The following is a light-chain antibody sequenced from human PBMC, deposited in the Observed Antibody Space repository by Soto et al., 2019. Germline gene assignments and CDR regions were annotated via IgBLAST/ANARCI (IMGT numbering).Light chain of an antibody. Sequence: QSVLTQPASVSGSPGQSIAISCTGSSSDVGAYNYVSWYQQHPGKAPKLMIYEVTNRPSGVSNRFSGSKSGNTASLTISGLQAEDEADYYCSSYTGSSTLVFGTGTKVTVL. CDR3: SSYTGSSTLV. CDR1: SSDVGAYNY. J-gene: IGLJ1*01. CDR2: EVT. V-gene: IGLV2-14*01.